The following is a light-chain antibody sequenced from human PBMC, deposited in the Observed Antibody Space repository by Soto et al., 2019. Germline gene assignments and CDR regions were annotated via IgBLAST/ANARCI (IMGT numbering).Light chain of an antibody. CDR1: QAISTS. Sequence: DIQMTQSPSSLSASVGDRVTISCRASQAISTSLNWYQQKPGKAPKLLIYAASSLQTGVPSRFTGSGSATYVPLTISSLQPEDFATYPCLRNDTSPTTFGQGTKVDIK. J-gene: IGKJ2*01. V-gene: IGKV1-39*01. CDR3: LRNDTSPTT. CDR2: AAS.